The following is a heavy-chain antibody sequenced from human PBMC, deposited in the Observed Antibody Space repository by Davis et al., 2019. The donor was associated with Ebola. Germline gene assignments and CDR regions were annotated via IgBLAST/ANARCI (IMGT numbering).Heavy chain of an antibody. J-gene: IGHJ6*02. CDR1: GFTFSSYG. V-gene: IGHV3-33*01. Sequence: GESLKISCAASGFTFSSYGMHWVRQAPGKGLEWVAVIWYDGSNKYYADSVKGRFTISRDNSKNTAYLQMNSLKTEDTAVYYCAARPVEGKYGMDVWGQGTTVTVSS. D-gene: IGHD6-6*01. CDR3: AARPVEGKYGMDV. CDR2: IWYDGSNK.